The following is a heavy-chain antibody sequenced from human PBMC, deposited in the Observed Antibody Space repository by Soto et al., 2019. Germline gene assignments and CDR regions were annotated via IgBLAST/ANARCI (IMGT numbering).Heavy chain of an antibody. J-gene: IGHJ6*02. V-gene: IGHV5-51*01. D-gene: IGHD3-9*01. Sequence: GESLKISCKGSGYSFTSCWIGWVRQMPGKGLEWMGIIYPGDSDARYSPSFQGQVTISADKSISTAYLQWSSLKASDTAMYYCEVGILTGYYDSYYYYYGMDAWGQGTPVTVPS. CDR3: EVGILTGYYDSYYYYYGMDA. CDR1: GYSFTSCW. CDR2: IYPGDSDA.